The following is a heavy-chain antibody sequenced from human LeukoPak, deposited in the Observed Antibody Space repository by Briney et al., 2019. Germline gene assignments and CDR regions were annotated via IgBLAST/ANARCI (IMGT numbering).Heavy chain of an antibody. CDR3: ARLNDPGGDYFDY. V-gene: IGHV1-69*05. CDR2: IIPIFGTA. D-gene: IGHD2-8*02. Sequence: ASVKVSCKASGGTFSSYAISWVRQAPGQGLEWMGGIIPIFGTANYAQKFQGRVTITTDESTSTAYMELSSLRSEDTAVYYCARLNDPGGDYFDYWGQGTLVTVSS. J-gene: IGHJ4*02. CDR1: GGTFSSYA.